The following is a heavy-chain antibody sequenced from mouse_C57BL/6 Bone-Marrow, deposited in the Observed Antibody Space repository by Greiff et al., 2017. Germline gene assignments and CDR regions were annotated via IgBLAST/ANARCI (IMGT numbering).Heavy chain of an antibody. CDR3: TLCYGNSYAMDY. Sequence: EVQLQQSGAELVRPGASVKLSCTASGFNIKDDYMHWVKQRPEQGLEWIGWIDPENGDTEYASKFQGKATITADPSSNTAYLQLSSLTSEDTAVYYCTLCYGNSYAMDYWGQGTSVTVSS. J-gene: IGHJ4*01. D-gene: IGHD2-1*01. V-gene: IGHV14-4*01. CDR2: IDPENGDT. CDR1: GFNIKDDY.